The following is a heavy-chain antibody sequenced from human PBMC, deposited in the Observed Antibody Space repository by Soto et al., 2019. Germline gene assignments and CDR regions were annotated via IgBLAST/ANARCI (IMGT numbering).Heavy chain of an antibody. Sequence: GGSLRLSCAASGFTFSSYAMSWVRQAPGKGLEWVSAISGSGGSTYYADSVKGGFTISRDNSKNTLYLQMTSLRAEDTAVYYCAKDKRTGGRGNYYYYYGMDVWGQGTTVTV. V-gene: IGHV3-23*01. CDR2: ISGSGGST. CDR3: AKDKRTGGRGNYYYYYGMDV. D-gene: IGHD3-16*01. CDR1: GFTFSSYA. J-gene: IGHJ6*02.